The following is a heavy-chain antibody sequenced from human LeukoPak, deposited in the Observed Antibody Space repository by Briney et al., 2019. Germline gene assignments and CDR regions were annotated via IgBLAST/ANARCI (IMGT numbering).Heavy chain of an antibody. V-gene: IGHV4-59*12. Sequence: SETLSLTCTVSGGSISSYYWSWIRQPPGKGLEWIGYIYYSGSTNYNPSLKSRVTISVDTSKNQFSLRLSSVTAADTAVYYCARDQSYYDSSGYYWAYWGQGTLVTVSS. CDR1: GGSISSYY. CDR2: IYYSGST. D-gene: IGHD3-22*01. J-gene: IGHJ4*02. CDR3: ARDQSYYDSSGYYWAY.